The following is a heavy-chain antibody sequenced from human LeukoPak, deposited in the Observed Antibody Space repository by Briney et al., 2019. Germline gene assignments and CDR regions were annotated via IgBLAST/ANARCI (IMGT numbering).Heavy chain of an antibody. CDR2: ISGSGGST. CDR1: GFTFSSYG. V-gene: IGHV3-23*01. Sequence: PGGSLRLSCAASGFTFSSYGMSWVRQAPGKGLEWVSTISGSGGSTYYEDSVKGRFTISRDSSENTLYVQMNSLRVDDTAVYYCAKSYTNGWPYFLDYWGQGTLVTVSS. D-gene: IGHD6-19*01. J-gene: IGHJ4*02. CDR3: AKSYTNGWPYFLDY.